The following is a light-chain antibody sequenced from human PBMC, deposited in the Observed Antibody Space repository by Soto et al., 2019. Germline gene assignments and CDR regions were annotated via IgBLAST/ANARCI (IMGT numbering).Light chain of an antibody. J-gene: IGKJ1*01. Sequence: DIQMTQSPSTLPASVGDRVTITCRASQSISNWLAWYQQKPGKGPTLLIYKASRLESGVPSRFSGSGSGTEFALTISSLQPADFATYYCQQYNTYSWTFGQGTKVDIK. CDR1: QSISNW. CDR3: QQYNTYSWT. CDR2: KAS. V-gene: IGKV1-5*03.